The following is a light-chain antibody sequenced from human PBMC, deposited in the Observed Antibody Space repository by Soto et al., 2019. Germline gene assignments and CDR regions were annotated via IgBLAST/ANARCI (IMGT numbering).Light chain of an antibody. V-gene: IGLV2-14*01. CDR3: SSYISTSTVV. J-gene: IGLJ2*01. CDR2: EVT. Sequence: QSALTQPASVSGSPGQSITISCTGTSSDVGAYNYVSWYQHHPGKAPKLMIYEVTNRPSGVSDRFSGSKSGNTASLTISGLQAEDEADYYCSSYISTSTVVFGGGTQLTVL. CDR1: SSDVGAYNY.